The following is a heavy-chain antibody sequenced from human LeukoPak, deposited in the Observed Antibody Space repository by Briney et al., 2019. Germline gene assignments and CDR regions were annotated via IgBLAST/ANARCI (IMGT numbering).Heavy chain of an antibody. CDR1: GYTFTSHY. Sequence: ASVKVSCKASGYTFTSHYMHWVRQAPGQGLEWMGIINPSGGSTSYAQKFQGRVTMTRDTSTSTVYMELSSLRSEDTAVYYCARGTGYCSSTSCYYYYGMDVWGQGTTVTVSS. D-gene: IGHD2-2*03. J-gene: IGHJ6*02. CDR2: INPSGGST. V-gene: IGHV1-46*01. CDR3: ARGTGYCSSTSCYYYYGMDV.